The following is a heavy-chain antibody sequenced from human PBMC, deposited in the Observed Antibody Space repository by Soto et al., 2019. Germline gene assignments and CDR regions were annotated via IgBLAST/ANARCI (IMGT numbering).Heavy chain of an antibody. V-gene: IGHV3-73*02. D-gene: IGHD2-15*01. CDR2: IRSKANDYST. Sequence: EVQLVQSGGGLVQPGGSLKLSCAASGFTFSGYTVHWVRQASGEGLQWVGRIRSKANDYSTTYIASVKGRFTSSRDDSRNRAYRQRSDRKTEDTAVYYCTGGYCTGCTCYSGYFQHGGQGALVTVFS. J-gene: IGHJ1*01. CDR1: GFTFSGYT. CDR3: TGGYCTGCTCYSGYFQH.